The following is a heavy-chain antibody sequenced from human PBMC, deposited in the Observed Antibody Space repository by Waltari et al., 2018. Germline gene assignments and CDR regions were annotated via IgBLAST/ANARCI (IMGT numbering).Heavy chain of an antibody. J-gene: IGHJ4*02. CDR3: AKDRVAAAGTPDY. CDR2: IWYDGSNK. CDR1: GFTFSSYG. V-gene: IGHV3-33*06. Sequence: QVQLVESGGGVVQPGRSLRLSCAASGFTFSSYGMPWVRQAPGKGLEWVAVIWYDGSNKYYADSVKGRFTISRDNSKNTLYLQMNSLRAEDTAVYYCAKDRVAAAGTPDYWGQGTLVTVSS. D-gene: IGHD6-13*01.